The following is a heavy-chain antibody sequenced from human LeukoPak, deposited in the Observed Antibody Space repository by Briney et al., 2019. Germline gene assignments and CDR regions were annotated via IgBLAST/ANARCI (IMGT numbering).Heavy chain of an antibody. D-gene: IGHD2-2*01. V-gene: IGHV3-21*01. CDR1: GFTFSSYS. CDR2: ISSSSSYI. Sequence: PGRSLRLSCAASGFTFSSYSMNWVRQAPGKGLEWVSSISSSSSYIYYADSVKGRFTISRDNAKNSLYLQMNSLRAEDTAVYYCASSRTSAHGVFDYWGQGTLVTVSS. J-gene: IGHJ4*02. CDR3: ASSRTSAHGVFDY.